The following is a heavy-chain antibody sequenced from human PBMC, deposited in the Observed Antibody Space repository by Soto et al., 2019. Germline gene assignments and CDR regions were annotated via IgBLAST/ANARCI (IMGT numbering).Heavy chain of an antibody. J-gene: IGHJ5*02. Sequence: EVQLVEPGGGLVQPGGSLRVSCEASGFIFVSYWMHWVRQVPGKGLVWISRINGDGSSTSYAESVKGRFTISRDNAKNTLYLQMNGLKAEDTAVYYCAGGKDYGDFPAWGQGTLVTVSS. D-gene: IGHD4-17*01. CDR1: GFIFVSYW. V-gene: IGHV3-74*01. CDR3: AGGKDYGDFPA. CDR2: INGDGSST.